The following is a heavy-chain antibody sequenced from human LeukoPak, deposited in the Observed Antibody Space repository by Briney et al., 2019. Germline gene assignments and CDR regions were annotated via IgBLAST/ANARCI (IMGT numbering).Heavy chain of an antibody. J-gene: IGHJ5*02. V-gene: IGHV1-2*02. D-gene: IGHD3-3*01. CDR3: ARDYFSATGDGLNWFDP. CDR1: GYTFTGYY. Sequence: ASVKVSCKASGYTFTGYYMHWVRQAPGQGLEWMGWLSPNSGGTRYAQKFQGRVSMTRDTSINTAYMELSSLRPDDTAVYYCARDYFSATGDGLNWFDPWGQGTLVTVSS. CDR2: LSPNSGGT.